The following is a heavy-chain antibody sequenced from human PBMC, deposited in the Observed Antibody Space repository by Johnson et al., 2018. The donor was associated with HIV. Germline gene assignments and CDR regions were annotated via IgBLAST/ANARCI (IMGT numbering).Heavy chain of an antibody. J-gene: IGHJ3*01. CDR1: GFTFDDFG. Sequence: QVQLVESGGGVVRPGGSLRLSCAASGFTFDDFGLSWVRQAPGKGLEWVANIWYDGSNKYYADSVKGRFTISRDNSRNTLSLHMTNLRTEETAVYYCAKGEAQEGWIQLWSYAFDFWGRGTMVTVSP. CDR3: AKGEAQEGWIQLWSYAFDF. V-gene: IGHV3-30*02. CDR2: IWYDGSNK. D-gene: IGHD5-18*01.